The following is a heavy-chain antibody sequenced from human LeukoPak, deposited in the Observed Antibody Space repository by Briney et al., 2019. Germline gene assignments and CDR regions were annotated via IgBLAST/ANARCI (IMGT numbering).Heavy chain of an antibody. CDR2: INHSGST. CDR3: ARVGYFGSGNYYNDRGAFDY. D-gene: IGHD3-10*01. Sequence: SETLSLTCAVYGGSFSGYYWSWIRQPPGKGLEWIGEINHSGSTNYNPSLKSRVTISVDTSKNQFSLKLSSVTAADTAVYYCARVGYFGSGNYYNDRGAFDYWGQGTLVTVSS. J-gene: IGHJ4*02. CDR1: GGSFSGYY. V-gene: IGHV4-34*01.